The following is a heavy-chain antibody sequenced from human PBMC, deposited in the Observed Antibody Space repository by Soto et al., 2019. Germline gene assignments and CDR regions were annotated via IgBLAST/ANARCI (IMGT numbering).Heavy chain of an antibody. V-gene: IGHV1-46*03. Sequence: ASVKVSCKAIGYSFTSHYMHWVRQAPGQGLEWMGTIYPGGVNIGYAQKFKGRVTMTKDTSTSTVYMELNSLTSEDTAVYYCASYLSRQASTGWFDPCGQEILLTVS. J-gene: IGHJ5*02. CDR3: ASYLSRQASTGWFDP. CDR1: GYSFTSHY. D-gene: IGHD2-2*01. CDR2: IYPGGVNI.